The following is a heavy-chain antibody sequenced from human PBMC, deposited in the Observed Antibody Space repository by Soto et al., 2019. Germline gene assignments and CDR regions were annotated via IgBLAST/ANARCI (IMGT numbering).Heavy chain of an antibody. CDR2: IWYDGSNK. J-gene: IGHJ4*02. D-gene: IGHD3-22*01. V-gene: IGHV3-33*01. CDR1: GFTFSSYG. CDR3: ARDRYDSSGRYFDY. Sequence: QVQLVESGGGVVQPGRSLRLSCAASGFTFSSYGMHWVRQAPGKGLEWVAVIWYDGSNKYYADSVKGRFTISRDNSKNTMYMQMNSLRAEDTAVYYCARDRYDSSGRYFDYWGQGTLVTVSS.